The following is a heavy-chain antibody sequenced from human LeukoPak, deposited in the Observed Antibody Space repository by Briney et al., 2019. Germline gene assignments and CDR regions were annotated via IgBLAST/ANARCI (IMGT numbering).Heavy chain of an antibody. D-gene: IGHD2-15*01. CDR1: GLTLNNYV. Sequence: GRSLRLSCAASGLTLNNYVMHWVRQAPGKGLEWVAVISTDGSDKHYRDSVKGRFTISRDNSKNTLYLQMNSLRAEDTAVYYCVRDSAVAAADYYFDYWGQGTLVTVSP. J-gene: IGHJ4*02. CDR2: ISTDGSDK. V-gene: IGHV3-30*19. CDR3: VRDSAVAAADYYFDY.